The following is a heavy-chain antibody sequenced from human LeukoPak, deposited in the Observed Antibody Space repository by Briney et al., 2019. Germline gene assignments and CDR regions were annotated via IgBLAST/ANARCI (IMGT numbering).Heavy chain of an antibody. CDR1: GFTFSSYA. Sequence: GGSLRFSCAASGFTFSSYAMHWVRQAPGKGLEGVADRSYEGRNKYYAYYVKGRFTISRDNSKNTLYLQMTSLRAEDTAVYYCARDCSPRKPKNYAYRPQYAFDIWGQETMVTVSS. V-gene: IGHV3-30*04. D-gene: IGHD2-2*01. CDR3: ARDCSPRKPKNYAYRPQYAFDI. CDR2: RSYEGRNK. J-gene: IGHJ3*02.